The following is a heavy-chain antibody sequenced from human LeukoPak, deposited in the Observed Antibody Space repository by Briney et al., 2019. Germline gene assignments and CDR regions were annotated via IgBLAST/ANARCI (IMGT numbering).Heavy chain of an antibody. Sequence: GGSLRLSCAASGFTVSSTYMSWVRQAPGKGLEWVSVIYSGGSTYYADSVKGRFTISRDNSRNTLVLQMNSLRAEDTAVYYCTTYYYDSSGYYYPYYFDYWGQGTLVTVSS. CDR1: GFTVSSTY. V-gene: IGHV3-53*01. CDR2: IYSGGST. D-gene: IGHD3-22*01. J-gene: IGHJ4*02. CDR3: TTYYYDSSGYYYPYYFDY.